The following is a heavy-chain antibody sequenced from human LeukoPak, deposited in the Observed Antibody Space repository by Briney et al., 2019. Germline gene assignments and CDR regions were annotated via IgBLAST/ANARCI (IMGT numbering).Heavy chain of an antibody. CDR2: IYYSGIT. J-gene: IGHJ3*02. Sequence: SETLSLTCTVSGGSISSYYWNWIRQPPGRGLEWIGYIYYSGITNYNPSLKSRVAISVDTSKSQFSLKLSSVTAADTALYYCARAGRWEGRPHAFDIWGQGTMVTVSS. CDR3: ARAGRWEGRPHAFDI. D-gene: IGHD1-26*01. CDR1: GGSISSYY. V-gene: IGHV4-59*01.